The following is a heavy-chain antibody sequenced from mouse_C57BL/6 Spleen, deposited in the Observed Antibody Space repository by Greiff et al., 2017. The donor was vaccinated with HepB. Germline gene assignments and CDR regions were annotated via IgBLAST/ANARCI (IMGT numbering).Heavy chain of an antibody. CDR2: IHPNSGST. Sequence: VQLQQPGAELVKPGASVKLSCKASGYTFTSYWMHWVKQRPGQGLEWIGMIHPNSGSTNYNEKFKSKATLTVDKSSSTAYMQLSSLTSEDSAVYYCARMELRLRDYAMDYWGQVTSVTVSS. CDR1: GYTFTSYW. V-gene: IGHV1-64*01. D-gene: IGHD3-2*02. CDR3: ARMELRLRDYAMDY. J-gene: IGHJ4*01.